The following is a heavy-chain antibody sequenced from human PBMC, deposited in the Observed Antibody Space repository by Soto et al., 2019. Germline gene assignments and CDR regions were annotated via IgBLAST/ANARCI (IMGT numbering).Heavy chain of an antibody. Sequence: PSETLSLTCTVSGGFINSGDYHWTWIRQFPGKGLEWIGGIYYSASTYYNPALVSRITISLDTSKNQFSLKLTSVTAADTAVYYCAREESGSFPGAFDIWGQGTMVTVSS. CDR1: GGFINSGDYH. J-gene: IGHJ3*02. CDR2: IYYSAST. D-gene: IGHD1-26*01. V-gene: IGHV4-30-4*01. CDR3: AREESGSFPGAFDI.